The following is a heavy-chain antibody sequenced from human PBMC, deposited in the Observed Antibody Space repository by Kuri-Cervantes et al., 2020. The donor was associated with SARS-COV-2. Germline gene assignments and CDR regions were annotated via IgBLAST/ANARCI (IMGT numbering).Heavy chain of an antibody. CDR1: GFTFSSYA. CDR3: ARLSGVVVVPAAIRPSPIDAFDI. D-gene: IGHD2-2*02. V-gene: IGHV3-23*01. CDR2: ISGSGGSK. J-gene: IGHJ3*02. Sequence: GGSLRLSCAASGFTFSSYAMSWVRQAPGKGLEWVSAISGSGGSKYYADSVKGRFTISRDNSKNTLYLQMNSLRAEDTAVYYCARLSGVVVVPAAIRPSPIDAFDIWGQGTMVTVSS.